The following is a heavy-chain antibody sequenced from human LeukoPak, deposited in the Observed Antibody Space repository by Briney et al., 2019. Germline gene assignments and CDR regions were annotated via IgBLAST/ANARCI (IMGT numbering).Heavy chain of an antibody. V-gene: IGHV2-70*01. CDR1: GFSLSTSGMC. D-gene: IGHD1-26*01. Sequence: SGPTLVNPTQTLTLTCTFSGFSLSTSGMCVSWIRQPPGKALEWLALIDWDDDKYYSTSLKTRLTISKDTSKNQVALTMTNMDPVDTATYYCARITIVGATHNFDYWGQGTLVTVSS. CDR2: IDWDDDK. CDR3: ARITIVGATHNFDY. J-gene: IGHJ4*02.